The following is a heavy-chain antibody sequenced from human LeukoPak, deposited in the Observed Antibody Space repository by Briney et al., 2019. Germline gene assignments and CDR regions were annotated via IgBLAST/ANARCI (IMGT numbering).Heavy chain of an antibody. D-gene: IGHD6-13*01. J-gene: IGHJ4*02. CDR3: ARYPLSYSSNWHYYFDY. Sequence: ASVKVSCKASGYTFPSYGISWVRQAPGQGLEWMGWISGSNGNTNNAQKVQGRVTMTTDTSTSTAYMELRSLRSDDTAVYYCARYPLSYSSNWHYYFDYWGQGTLLTVSS. CDR1: GYTFPSYG. CDR2: ISGSNGNT. V-gene: IGHV1-18*01.